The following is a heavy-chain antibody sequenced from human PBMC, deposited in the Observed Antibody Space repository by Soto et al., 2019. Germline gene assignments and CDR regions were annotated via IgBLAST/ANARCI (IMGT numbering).Heavy chain of an antibody. J-gene: IGHJ4*02. CDR3: ARDAGIYDYVWGSYRYMDQLDY. CDR2: LTAYNGNT. V-gene: IGHV1-18*04. Sequence: QVQLVQSGAEVKKPGASVKVSCKASGYTFTSYGISWVRQAPGQGFGWMGWLTAYNGNTNYAQKRQGRVTMTTDTAKSTAHMELRSLRPDDTAVYYCARDAGIYDYVWGSYRYMDQLDYWGQGTLVTVSS. D-gene: IGHD3-16*02. CDR1: GYTFTSYG.